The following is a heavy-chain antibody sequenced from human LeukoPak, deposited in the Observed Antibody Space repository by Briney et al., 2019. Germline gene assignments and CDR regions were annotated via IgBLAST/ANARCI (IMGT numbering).Heavy chain of an antibody. J-gene: IGHJ4*02. CDR2: ISSNGGST. D-gene: IGHD3-10*01. CDR1: GFTFSSYA. CDR3: VKTVYGTMVRGVITSPFDY. Sequence: PGGSLRLSCSASGFTFSSYAMHWLRQAPGKGLEYVSAISSNGGSTYYADSVKGRFTISRDNSKNTLYLQMSSLRAEDTAVSYCVKTVYGTMVRGVITSPFDYWGQGTLITVSS. V-gene: IGHV3-64D*06.